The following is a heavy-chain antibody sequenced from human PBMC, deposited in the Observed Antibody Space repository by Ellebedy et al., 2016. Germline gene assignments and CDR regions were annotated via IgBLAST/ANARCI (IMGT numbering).Heavy chain of an antibody. D-gene: IGHD3-22*01. CDR2: ISYDGSNK. V-gene: IGHV3-30-3*01. CDR3: ATGSVVITPFDY. Sequence: GESLKISCAASGFTFSSYAMHWVRQAPGKGLERVAVISYDGSNKYYADSVKGRFTISRDNSKNTLYLQMNSLRAEDTAVYYCATGSVVITPFDYWGQGTLVTVSS. CDR1: GFTFSSYA. J-gene: IGHJ4*02.